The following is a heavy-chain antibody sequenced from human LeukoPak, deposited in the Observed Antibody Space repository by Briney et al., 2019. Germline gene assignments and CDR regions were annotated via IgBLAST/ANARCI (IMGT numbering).Heavy chain of an antibody. V-gene: IGHV3-7*04. CDR3: ARGAMAAGGYYYYYYMDV. CDR1: GFIFSSYW. D-gene: IGHD3-10*01. CDR2: IKQDGSEK. J-gene: IGHJ6*03. Sequence: GGSLRLSCAASGFIFSSYWMSWVRQAPGKGLEWVANIKQDGSEKYYVDSVKGRFTISRDNAKNSLYLQMNSLRAEDTAVYYCARGAMAAGGYYYYYYMDVWGKGTTVTVSS.